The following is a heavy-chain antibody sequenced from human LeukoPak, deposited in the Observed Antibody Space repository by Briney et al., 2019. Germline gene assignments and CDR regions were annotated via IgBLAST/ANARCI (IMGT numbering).Heavy chain of an antibody. J-gene: IGHJ6*02. CDR3: ARRVRGYLYGMDV. CDR2: IYYSGST. V-gene: IGHV4-59*01. D-gene: IGHD5-12*01. CDR1: GGSISNFY. Sequence: LETLSLTCTVSGGSISNFYWSWIRQPPGKGLEWIAYIYYSGSTNYNPSLKSRVTISVDTSKNQFSLKLSSVTAADTAVYYCARRVRGYLYGMDVWGQGTTVTVSS.